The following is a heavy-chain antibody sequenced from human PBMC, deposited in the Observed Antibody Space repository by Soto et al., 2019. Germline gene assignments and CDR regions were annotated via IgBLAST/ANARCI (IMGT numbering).Heavy chain of an antibody. J-gene: IGHJ6*02. V-gene: IGHV4-4*02. Sequence: QVQLQESGPGLVKPSGTLSLTCAVSGVSISSSQWWSWVRQPPGKGLEWIGEISHNERTNYNPSLKSRLTMSLDRSKNQVSLKLSSVTAADTATYYCGRTKDYFYGVDVWGQGTTVTVSS. CDR2: ISHNERT. CDR3: GRTKDYFYGVDV. CDR1: GVSISSSQW.